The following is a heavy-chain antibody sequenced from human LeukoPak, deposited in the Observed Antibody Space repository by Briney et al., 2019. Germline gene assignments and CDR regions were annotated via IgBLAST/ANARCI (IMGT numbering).Heavy chain of an antibody. CDR3: ARADPLVPAFDY. V-gene: IGHV4-30-2*01. CDR2: IYHSGST. J-gene: IGHJ4*02. D-gene: IGHD2-2*01. CDR1: GGSISSGGYS. Sequence: PSETLSLTCAVSGGSISSGGYSWSWIRQPPGKGLEWIGYIYHSGSTYYNPSLKSRVTISVDRSKNQFSLKLSSVTAADMAVYYCARADPLVPAFDYWGQGTLVTVSS.